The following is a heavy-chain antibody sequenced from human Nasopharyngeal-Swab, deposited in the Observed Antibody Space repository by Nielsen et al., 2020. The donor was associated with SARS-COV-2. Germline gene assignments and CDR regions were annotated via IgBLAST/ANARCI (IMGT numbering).Heavy chain of an antibody. V-gene: IGHV3-30*03. CDR1: GFTFSSFG. Sequence: GESLKISCAASGFTFSSFGMHWVRQAPGKGLEWVAFIAHDASNEYYGDSVKGRFTIPSDSSKNTLYLQMDSLRGEDTAVYYCARDAPAHYGAFYWGRGTLVTVSS. CDR2: IAHDASNE. D-gene: IGHD4-17*01. J-gene: IGHJ4*02. CDR3: ARDAPAHYGAFY.